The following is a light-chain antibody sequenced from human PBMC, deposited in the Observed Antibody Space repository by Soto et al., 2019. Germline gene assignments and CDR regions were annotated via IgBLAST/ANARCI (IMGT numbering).Light chain of an antibody. CDR2: GAS. CDR3: QQYNDWPLT. Sequence: EIVLTQSPATLSLSPGERATLSCRASQSVSSYLAWYQQKPGQAPRLLIYGASSRATGIPDRFSGSGSGTDFTLTISRLEPEDFAVYYCQQYNDWPLTFGGGTKV. V-gene: IGKV3-11*01. J-gene: IGKJ4*01. CDR1: QSVSSY.